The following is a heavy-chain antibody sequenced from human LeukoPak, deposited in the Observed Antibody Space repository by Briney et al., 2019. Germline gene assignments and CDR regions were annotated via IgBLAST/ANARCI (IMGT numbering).Heavy chain of an antibody. CDR3: ARRDYGDEGDAFDI. Sequence: GGSLRLSCAASEFSFSSYSMNWVRQAPGKGLEWVSSISSSSSWIFYADSVKGRFTISRDNAKNSLYLQMNSLRAEDTAVYYCARRDYGDEGDAFDIWGQGTMVTVSS. CDR2: ISSSSSWI. D-gene: IGHD4-17*01. J-gene: IGHJ3*02. CDR1: EFSFSSYS. V-gene: IGHV3-21*01.